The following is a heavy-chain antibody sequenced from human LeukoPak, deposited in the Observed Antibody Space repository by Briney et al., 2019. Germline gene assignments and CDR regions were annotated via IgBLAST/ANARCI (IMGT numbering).Heavy chain of an antibody. Sequence: ASVKVSCKASGYTFTDYSMDWVRQAPGQGLEWMGWINTNTGNPTYAQGFTGRFVFSLDTSVSTAYLQISSLKAADTAVYYCARLGVVRGVLTLDYWGQGTLVTVSS. V-gene: IGHV7-4-1*02. J-gene: IGHJ4*02. CDR1: GYTFTDYS. CDR2: INTNTGNP. CDR3: ARLGVVRGVLTLDY. D-gene: IGHD3-10*01.